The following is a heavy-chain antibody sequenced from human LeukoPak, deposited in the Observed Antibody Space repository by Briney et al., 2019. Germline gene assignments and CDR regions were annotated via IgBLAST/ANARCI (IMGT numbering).Heavy chain of an antibody. D-gene: IGHD2-2*01. CDR2: INPSGGST. V-gene: IGHV1-46*01. J-gene: IGHJ6*03. Sequence: ASVKVSCKASGYTFTSYYMHWVRQAPGQGLEWMGIINPSGGSTSYAQKFQGRVTMTRDTSTSTVYMELSSLRSEDTAVYYCARNIVVVPAAHYYYYYMDVWGKGTTVTVSS. CDR3: ARNIVVVPAAHYYYYYMDV. CDR1: GYTFTSYY.